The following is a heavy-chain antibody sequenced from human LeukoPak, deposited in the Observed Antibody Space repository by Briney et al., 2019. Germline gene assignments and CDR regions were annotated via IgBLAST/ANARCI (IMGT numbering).Heavy chain of an antibody. CDR1: GYTFTGYY. CDR2: INPNSGGT. Sequence: ASVKVSCKASGYTFTGYYMHWVRQAPGQGLERMGWINPNSGGTNYAQKFQGWVTMTRDTSISTAYMELSRLRSDDTAVYYCARGTLLRYFDWLSTPKRSYYFDYWGQGTLVTVSS. D-gene: IGHD3-9*01. J-gene: IGHJ4*02. CDR3: ARGTLLRYFDWLSTPKRSYYFDY. V-gene: IGHV1-2*04.